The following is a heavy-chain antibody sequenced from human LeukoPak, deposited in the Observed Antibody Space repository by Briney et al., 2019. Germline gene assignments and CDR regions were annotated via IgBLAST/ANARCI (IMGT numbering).Heavy chain of an antibody. Sequence: SETLSLNCAVYGGSFSGYYWSWIRQPPGKGLEWIGEINHSGSTNYNPSLKSRVTIAVDTSKNQFSLKLSSVTAADTAVYYCARSTTVVTPGSGANWFDPWGQGTLVTVSS. D-gene: IGHD4-23*01. V-gene: IGHV4-34*01. CDR1: GGSFSGYY. CDR2: INHSGST. J-gene: IGHJ5*02. CDR3: ARSTTVVTPGSGANWFDP.